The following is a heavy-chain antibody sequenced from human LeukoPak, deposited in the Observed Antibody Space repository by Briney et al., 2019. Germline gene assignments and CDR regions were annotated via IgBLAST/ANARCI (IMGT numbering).Heavy chain of an antibody. J-gene: IGHJ4*02. CDR3: ARRAQVERRHSQFDY. CDR2: FDPEDGET. D-gene: IGHD1-1*01. CDR1: GYTLTELS. Sequence: ASVKVSCKVSGYTLTELSMHWVRQAPGKGLEWMGGFDPEDGETIYAQKFQGRVTMTEDTSTDTAYVELSSLRSEDTAVFYCARRAQVERRHSQFDYWGQGTLVTVSS. V-gene: IGHV1-24*01.